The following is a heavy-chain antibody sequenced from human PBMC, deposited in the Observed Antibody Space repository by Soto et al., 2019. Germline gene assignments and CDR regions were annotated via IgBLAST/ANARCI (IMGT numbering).Heavy chain of an antibody. D-gene: IGHD3-22*01. CDR1: GCSISSGGYS. V-gene: IGHV4-30-2*01. J-gene: IGHJ4*02. CDR3: AREGDYYDSSGPFDY. Sequence: QLQLQESGSGLVKPSQTLSLTCAVSGCSISSGGYSWSWIRQPPGKCLEWIGYIYHSGSTYYNPSFKSRVTISVDRSKNQFSLKLSSVTAADTAVYYCAREGDYYDSSGPFDYWGQGTLVTVSS. CDR2: IYHSGST.